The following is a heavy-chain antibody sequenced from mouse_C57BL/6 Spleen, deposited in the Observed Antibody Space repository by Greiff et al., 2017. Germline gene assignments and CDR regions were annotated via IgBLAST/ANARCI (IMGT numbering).Heavy chain of an antibody. Sequence: EVQVVESGEGLVKPGGSLKLSCAASGFTFSSYAMSWVRQTPEKRLEWVAYISSGGDYIYYADTVKGRFTISRDNARNTLYLQMSSLKSEDTAMYYCTRDRGAQATSWFAYWGQGTLVTVSA. CDR2: ISSGGDYI. J-gene: IGHJ3*01. D-gene: IGHD3-2*02. CDR1: GFTFSSYA. V-gene: IGHV5-9-1*02. CDR3: TRDRGAQATSWFAY.